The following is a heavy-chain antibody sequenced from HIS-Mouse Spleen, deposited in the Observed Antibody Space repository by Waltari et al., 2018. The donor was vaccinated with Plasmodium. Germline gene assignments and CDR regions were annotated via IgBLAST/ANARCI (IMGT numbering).Heavy chain of an antibody. V-gene: IGHV1-2*02. CDR3: ARVLGYKAAAGTFVEYFQH. D-gene: IGHD6-13*01. CDR1: GYTFTGYY. Sequence: QVQLVQSGAEVKKPGASVKVSCKASGYTFTGYYMHWVRQAPGQGLEWMGGINPNSGGTNYAQKFQGRVTMTSDTSISTAYMELSRLRSDDTAVYYCARVLGYKAAAGTFVEYFQHWGQGTLVTVSS. CDR2: INPNSGGT. J-gene: IGHJ1*01.